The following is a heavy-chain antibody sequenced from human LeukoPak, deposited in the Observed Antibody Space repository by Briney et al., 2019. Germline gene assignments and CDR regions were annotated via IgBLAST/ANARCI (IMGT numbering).Heavy chain of an antibody. D-gene: IGHD4-17*01. CDR1: GGTFSSYA. CDR2: IIPIFGTA. Sequence: SVKVSCKASGGTFSSYAISWVRQAPGQGLEWMGGIIPIFGTANYAQKFQGRVTITADKSTSTAYMELSSLRSEDTAVYYCASSPLEDGDYLRPDYCYMDVWGKETTVTVSS. V-gene: IGHV1-69*06. CDR3: ASSPLEDGDYLRPDYCYMDV. J-gene: IGHJ6*03.